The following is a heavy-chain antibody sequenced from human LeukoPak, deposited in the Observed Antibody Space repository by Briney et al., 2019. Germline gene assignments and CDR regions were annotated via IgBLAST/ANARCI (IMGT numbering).Heavy chain of an antibody. V-gene: IGHV4-39*02. Sequence: SETLSLTCTVSGGSISSSSYYWGWIRQPPGKGLEWIGSIYYSGSTYYNPSLKSRVTISVDTSKNQFSLQLSSVTAADTAVYYCARERPLRSLEWLSYYMDVWGKGTTVTVSS. D-gene: IGHD3-3*01. CDR2: IYYSGST. CDR1: GGSISSSSYY. CDR3: ARERPLRSLEWLSYYMDV. J-gene: IGHJ6*03.